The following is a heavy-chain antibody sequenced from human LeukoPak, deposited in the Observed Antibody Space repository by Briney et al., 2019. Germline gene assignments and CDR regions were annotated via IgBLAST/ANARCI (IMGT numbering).Heavy chain of an antibody. D-gene: IGHD2-2*01. J-gene: IGHJ5*01. V-gene: IGHV4-30-4*08. Sequence: SQTLSLTCTVSGGSISSGDYYWSWIRQPPGKGLEWIGYIYYSGSTYYNPSLKSRVTISVDTSKNQFSLKLSSVTAADTAVYYCARDIPDPLIVVVPAGWFDPWGQGTLVTVSS. CDR1: GGSISSGDYY. CDR2: IYYSGST. CDR3: ARDIPDPLIVVVPAGWFDP.